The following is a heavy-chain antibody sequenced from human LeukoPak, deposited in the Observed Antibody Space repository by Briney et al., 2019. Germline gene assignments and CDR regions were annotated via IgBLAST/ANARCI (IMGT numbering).Heavy chain of an antibody. CDR1: GGSISSSSYY. Sequence: SETLSLTCTVSGGSISSSSYYWGWIRQPPGKGLEWIGNIHYSGSTNYNPSLKSRVTISVDTSKNQFSLKLSSVTAADTAVYYCARGSWYSSGWYYFDYWGQGTLVTVSS. CDR3: ARGSWYSSGWYYFDY. J-gene: IGHJ4*02. CDR2: IHYSGST. V-gene: IGHV4-39*07. D-gene: IGHD6-19*01.